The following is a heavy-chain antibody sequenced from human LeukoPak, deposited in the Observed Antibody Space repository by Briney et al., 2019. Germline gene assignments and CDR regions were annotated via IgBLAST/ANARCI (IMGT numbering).Heavy chain of an antibody. Sequence: SETLSLTCTVSGGSISSGGYYWSWIRQHPGTGLEGIGYMSYSGDTYYNASLKSRITISLDTSKNQFSLKLSSVTAADTAVYYRAVKVAATGYYWGQGTLVTVSS. J-gene: IGHJ4*02. D-gene: IGHD6-13*01. V-gene: IGHV4-31*03. CDR3: AVKVAATGYY. CDR2: MSYSGDT. CDR1: GGSISSGGYY.